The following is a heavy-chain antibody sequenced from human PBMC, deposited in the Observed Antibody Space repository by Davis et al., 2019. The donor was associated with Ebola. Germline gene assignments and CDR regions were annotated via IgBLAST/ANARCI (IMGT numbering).Heavy chain of an antibody. D-gene: IGHD1-14*01. V-gene: IGHV1-2*04. CDR2: INPNSGGT. CDR3: ARDLISAAGITGIPAGMDA. J-gene: IGHJ6*02. Sequence: ASVKVSCKASGYTFTGYYMHWVRQAPGQGLEWMGWINPNSGGTNYAQKFQGWVTMTRDTSISTAYMELSRLRSDDTAVYYCARDLISAAGITGIPAGMDAWGQGTTVTVSS. CDR1: GYTFTGYY.